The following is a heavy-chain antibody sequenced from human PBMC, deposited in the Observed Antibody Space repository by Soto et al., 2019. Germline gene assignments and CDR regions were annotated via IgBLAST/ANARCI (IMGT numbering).Heavy chain of an antibody. Sequence: EVQLLESGGGLVQPGGSLRLSCAASGFTFSSYGMSCVRPAPGKGLEWVSVISGIGDSTYYADSVKGRFTISRDNSKNALYRQMNGLRAEDSAVYYCARRCSGSNYDYWGQGTLVTVSS. CDR1: GFTFSSYG. CDR3: ARRCSGSNYDY. J-gene: IGHJ4*02. V-gene: IGHV3-23*01. D-gene: IGHD1-26*01. CDR2: ISGIGDST.